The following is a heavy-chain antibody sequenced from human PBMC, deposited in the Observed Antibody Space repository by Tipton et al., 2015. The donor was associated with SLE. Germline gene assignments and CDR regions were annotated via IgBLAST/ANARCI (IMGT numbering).Heavy chain of an antibody. CDR3: ARRSYYDSTGYFAY. CDR2: IYSSGST. D-gene: IGHD3-22*01. V-gene: IGHV4-61*02. CDR1: GGSITRGSYY. Sequence: LRLSCTVSGGSITRGSYYWSWIRQPAGKGLEWIGRIYSSGSTKYNPSLKSRVTISVDRSKNQFSLNVASVTAADTAVYYCARRSYYDSTGYFAYWSHGSLVTVSS. J-gene: IGHJ4*01.